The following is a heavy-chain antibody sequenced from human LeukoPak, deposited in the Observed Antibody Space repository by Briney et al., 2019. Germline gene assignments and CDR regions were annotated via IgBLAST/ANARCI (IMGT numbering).Heavy chain of an antibody. Sequence: SETLSLTCTVSGGSMRSYHWSWIRQPPGKELDWIGYIYYNGSTNYNPSLKSRVTISVDTSKNQFSLKLSSVTAADTAVYYCVRLLYYYEISGFDYWGQGTLVTVSS. CDR3: VRLLYYYEISGFDY. CDR2: IYYNGST. CDR1: GGSMRSYH. D-gene: IGHD3-22*01. V-gene: IGHV4-59*08. J-gene: IGHJ4*02.